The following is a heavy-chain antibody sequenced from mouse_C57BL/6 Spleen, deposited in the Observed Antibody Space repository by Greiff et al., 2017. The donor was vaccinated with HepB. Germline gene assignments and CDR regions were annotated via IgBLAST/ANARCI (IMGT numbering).Heavy chain of an antibody. Sequence: QVQLQQSGAELAKPGASVKLSCKASGYTFTSYWMHWVKQRPGQGLEWIGYINPSSGYTKYNQKFKDKATSTADKSSSTAYMQLSSLTYEDSTVYYYARGPEKKLCYAWFAYWGQGTLVTVSA. D-gene: IGHD1-1*02. CDR2: INPSSGYT. J-gene: IGHJ3*01. V-gene: IGHV1-7*01. CDR1: GYTFTSYW. CDR3: ARGPEKKLCYAWFAY.